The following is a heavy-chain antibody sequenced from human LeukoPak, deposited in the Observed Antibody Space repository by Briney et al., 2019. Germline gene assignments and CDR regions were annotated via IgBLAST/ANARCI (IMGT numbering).Heavy chain of an antibody. CDR2: IYSGGST. CDR1: GFTVSSNY. D-gene: IGHD6-19*01. V-gene: IGHV3-53*04. J-gene: IGHJ4*02. CDR3: ARDPPSIAVAGTPDY. Sequence: GGSLRLSCAASGFTVSSNYMSWVRQAPGKGLEWVSVIYSGGSTYYADSVKGRFTISRHNSKNTLYLQMNSLRAEDTAVYYCARDPPSIAVAGTPDYWGQGTLVTVSS.